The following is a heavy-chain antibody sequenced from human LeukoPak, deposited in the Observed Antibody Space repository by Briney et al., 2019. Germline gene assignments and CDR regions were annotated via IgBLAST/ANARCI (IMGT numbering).Heavy chain of an antibody. Sequence: GGSLRLSCAASGFTFRNYAMSWVRQAPGKGLEWVSGISPGGGTTYYPDSVKGRFTISRDNSKKTLYLEMNSLRADDTAVYYYARAADGGDCYDYWGQGTLVTVSS. CDR2: ISPGGGTT. CDR1: GFTFRNYA. V-gene: IGHV3-23*01. J-gene: IGHJ4*02. CDR3: ARAADGGDCYDY. D-gene: IGHD2-21*01.